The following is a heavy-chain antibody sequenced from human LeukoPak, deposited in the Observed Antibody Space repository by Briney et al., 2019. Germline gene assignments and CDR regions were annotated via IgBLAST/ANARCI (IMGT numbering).Heavy chain of an antibody. Sequence: PSETLSLTCAVYGGSFSTYYWSWIRQPPGKGLEWIGEINHSGTTNYNPSLKSRVTMSLDTSKNQLSLKLNSVTAADTAVYHCARFSRGVGAAPDYWGQGTLVTVSS. CDR2: INHSGTT. D-gene: IGHD2-15*01. J-gene: IGHJ4*02. CDR3: ARFSRGVGAAPDY. CDR1: GGSFSTYY. V-gene: IGHV4-34*01.